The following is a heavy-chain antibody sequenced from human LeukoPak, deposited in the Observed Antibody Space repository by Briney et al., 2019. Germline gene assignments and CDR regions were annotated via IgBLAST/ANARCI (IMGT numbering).Heavy chain of an antibody. Sequence: SQTLSLTCTVSGGSISSGSYYWSWIRQPAGKGLEWIGRIYTSGSTNYNPSLKSRVSISVDTSKNQFSLKLSSVTAADTAVYYCARQRIQLWRAFDIWGQGTMVAVSS. D-gene: IGHD5-18*01. V-gene: IGHV4-61*02. J-gene: IGHJ3*02. CDR2: IYTSGST. CDR1: GGSISSGSYY. CDR3: ARQRIQLWRAFDI.